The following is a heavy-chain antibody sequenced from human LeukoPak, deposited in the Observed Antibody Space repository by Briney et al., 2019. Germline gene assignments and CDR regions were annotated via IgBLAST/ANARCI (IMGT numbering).Heavy chain of an antibody. CDR2: IYTSGST. CDR3: ARGDRPSYNWNDEQPNWFDP. CDR1: GGSISSGSYY. V-gene: IGHV4-61*02. Sequence: PSETLSLTCTVSGGSISSGSYYWRWIRQPAGKGLEWIGRIYTSGSTNYNPSLKSRVTISVDTSKNQFSLKLSSVTAADTAVYYCARGDRPSYNWNDEQPNWFDPWGQGTLVTVSS. J-gene: IGHJ5*02. D-gene: IGHD1-20*01.